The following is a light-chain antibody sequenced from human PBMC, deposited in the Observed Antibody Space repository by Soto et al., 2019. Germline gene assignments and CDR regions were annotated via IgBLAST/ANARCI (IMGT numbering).Light chain of an antibody. CDR3: QQYDTFPRT. V-gene: IGKV3-20*01. CDR2: GAS. J-gene: IGKJ1*01. CDR1: QSLSSNY. Sequence: EIVLTQSPGTLYLSPGDRATVSCRASQSLSSNYLAWYQQKPGQAPKLLIYGASRRATDIPDRFSGSGSWTDFALTITTLERADFAVYFCQQYDTFPRTFGQGTKVEIQ.